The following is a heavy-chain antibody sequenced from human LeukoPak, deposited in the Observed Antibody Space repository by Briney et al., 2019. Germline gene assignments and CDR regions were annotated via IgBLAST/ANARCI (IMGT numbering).Heavy chain of an antibody. CDR2: ISYDGSNK. CDR3: ARCIAAAGTYYYYYGMDV. Sequence: GGSLRLSCAASGFTFSSYGMHWVRQAPGKGLEWVAVISYDGSNKYYADSVKGRFTISRDNSKNTLYLQMNSLRAEDTAVYYCARCIAAAGTYYYYYGMDVWGQGTTVTVSS. D-gene: IGHD6-13*01. CDR1: GFTFSSYG. V-gene: IGHV3-30*03. J-gene: IGHJ6*02.